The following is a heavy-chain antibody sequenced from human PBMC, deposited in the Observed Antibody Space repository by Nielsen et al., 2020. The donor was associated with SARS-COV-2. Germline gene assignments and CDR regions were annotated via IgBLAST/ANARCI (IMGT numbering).Heavy chain of an antibody. V-gene: IGHV3-23*01. J-gene: IGHJ2*01. CDR1: GFTFSSYA. D-gene: IGHD5-18*01. CDR2: ISGSGGST. Sequence: GESLKISCAASGFTFSSYAMSWVRQAPGKGLEWVSAISGSGGSTYYADSVKGRFTISRDNAKNSLYLQMNSLRAEDTALYYCAKDRGPRGYSYGGAFDLWGRGTLVTVSS. CDR3: AKDRGPRGYSYGGAFDL.